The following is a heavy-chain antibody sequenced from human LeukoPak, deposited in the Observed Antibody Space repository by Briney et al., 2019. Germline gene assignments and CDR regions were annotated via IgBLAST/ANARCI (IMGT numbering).Heavy chain of an antibody. J-gene: IGHJ4*02. CDR1: GYTFTSYY. CDR2: INPSGGST. V-gene: IGHV1-46*01. D-gene: IGHD3-3*01. Sequence: GASVKVSCKASGYTFTSYYMHWVRQAPGQGLEWMGIINPSGGSTSYAQKFQGRVTMTRDTSTSTVYMELSSLRSEDTAVYYCARKSIFGVVSSYFDYGGQETLATAS. CDR3: ARKSIFGVVSSYFDY.